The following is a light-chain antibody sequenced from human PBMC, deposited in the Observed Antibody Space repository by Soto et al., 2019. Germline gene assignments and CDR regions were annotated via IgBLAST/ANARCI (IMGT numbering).Light chain of an antibody. CDR1: SSNIGAGYD. V-gene: IGLV1-40*01. J-gene: IGLJ2*01. CDR2: GNS. Sequence: QAVVTQPPSVSGAPGQRVTIACTGSSSNIGAGYDVHWYQQLPGTAPKLLIYGNSNRPSGVPDRFSGSKSGTSASLAITGLQAEDEAYYYCQSYDSSLSGVVFGGGTKVTAL. CDR3: QSYDSSLSGVV.